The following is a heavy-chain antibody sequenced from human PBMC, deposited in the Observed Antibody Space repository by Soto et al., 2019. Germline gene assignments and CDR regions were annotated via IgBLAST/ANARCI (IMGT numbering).Heavy chain of an antibody. D-gene: IGHD5-12*01. Sequence: SETLSLTCAVYGGSFSGYYWSWIRQPPGKGLEWIGEINHSGSTNYNQSLKSRVTISVDTSKNQFSLKLSSVTAADTAVYYCARVVAFEATQEYSGYDLRPWGQGNLVTVSS. CDR3: ARVVAFEATQEYSGYDLRP. CDR2: INHSGST. V-gene: IGHV4-34*01. CDR1: GGSFSGYY. J-gene: IGHJ5*02.